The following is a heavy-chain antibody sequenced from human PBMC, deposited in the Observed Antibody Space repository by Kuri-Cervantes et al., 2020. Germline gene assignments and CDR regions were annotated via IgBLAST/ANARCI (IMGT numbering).Heavy chain of an antibody. J-gene: IGHJ5*02. D-gene: IGHD6-6*01. V-gene: IGHV4-34*01. CDR3: ARAYSSSSYDWLDP. CDR2: INHSGST. Sequence: GSLRLSCAVYGGSFSGYYWSWIRQPPGKGLEWIGEINHSGSTNYNPSLKSRVTISLDTSKNQFSLKLSSVTAADTAVYYCARAYSSSSYDWLDPWGQGTLVTVPQ. CDR1: GGSFSGYY.